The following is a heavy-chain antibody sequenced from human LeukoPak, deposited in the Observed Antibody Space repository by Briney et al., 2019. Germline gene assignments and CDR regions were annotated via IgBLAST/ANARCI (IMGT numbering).Heavy chain of an antibody. D-gene: IGHD3-10*01. CDR1: GFTVSSNY. V-gene: IGHV3-53*05. J-gene: IGHJ4*02. CDR2: IYSGGST. Sequence: GGSLRLSCAASGFTVSSNYMSWVRQAPGKGLEWVSVIYSGGSTYYADSVKGRFTISRDNSKNTLYLQMNSLRAEDTAVYYCASSYGSGSYSTGSDYWGQGTLVTVSS. CDR3: ASSYGSGSYSTGSDY.